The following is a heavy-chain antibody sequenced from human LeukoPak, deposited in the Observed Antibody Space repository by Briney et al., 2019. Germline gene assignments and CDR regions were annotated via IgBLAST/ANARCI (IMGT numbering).Heavy chain of an antibody. CDR2: IRYDGSNK. V-gene: IGHV3-30*02. CDR3: AKDGRGSGYFPDY. D-gene: IGHD3-22*01. CDR1: GFTFDDYG. J-gene: IGHJ4*02. Sequence: GGSLRLSCAASGFTFDDYGMHWVRQAPGKGLEWVAFIRYDGSNKYYADSVKGRFTISRDNSKNTLYLQMNSLRPEDSAVHYCAKDGRGSGYFPDYWGQGTLVTVSS.